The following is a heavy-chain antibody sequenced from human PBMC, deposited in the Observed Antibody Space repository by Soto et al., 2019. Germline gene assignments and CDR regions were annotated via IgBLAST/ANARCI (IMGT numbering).Heavy chain of an antibody. CDR2: ISGDGSSI. Sequence: EVQLVESGGGLVQPGRSLRLSCAASGFPFRISWMHWVRQAPGKGLIWVSRISGDGSSIKYADSVKGRFTVSRDNPNNIVYLEINSLRAEDTAVYYCVPGSVEYYGLDVWGQGTTVTVSS. D-gene: IGHD3-10*01. CDR3: VPGSVEYYGLDV. J-gene: IGHJ6*02. CDR1: GFPFRISW. V-gene: IGHV3-74*03.